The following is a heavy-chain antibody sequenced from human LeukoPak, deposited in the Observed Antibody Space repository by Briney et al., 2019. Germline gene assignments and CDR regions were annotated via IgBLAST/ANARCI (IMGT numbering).Heavy chain of an antibody. CDR1: GFTFSSYG. D-gene: IGHD6-6*01. CDR3: AKEGLYRSSSFVY. CDR2: ISYDGSNK. J-gene: IGHJ4*02. Sequence: QPGRSLRLSCAASGFTFSSYGMHWVRQAPGKGLEWVAVISYDGSNKYYADSVKGRFTISRDNSKNTLYLQMNSLRAEDTAVYYCAKEGLYRSSSFVYWGQGTLVTVSS. V-gene: IGHV3-30*18.